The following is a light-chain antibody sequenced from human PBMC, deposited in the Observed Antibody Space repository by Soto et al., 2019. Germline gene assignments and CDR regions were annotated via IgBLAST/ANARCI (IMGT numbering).Light chain of an antibody. CDR2: STS. V-gene: IGKV3-15*01. Sequence: EVVMWHFQATLSPSTRAGSVLSCRASQSVSTHLAWYQQIPGQAPRLLIYSTSSRAAGIPARFSGRGSGTEFTFTISSLQSEDFAVYYCQQYNNWPSTFGQGTRLEIK. CDR1: QSVSTH. CDR3: QQYNNWPST. J-gene: IGKJ5*01.